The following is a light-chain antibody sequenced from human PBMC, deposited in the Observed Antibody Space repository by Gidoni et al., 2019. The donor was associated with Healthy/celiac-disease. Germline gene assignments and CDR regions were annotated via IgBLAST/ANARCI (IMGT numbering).Light chain of an antibody. Sequence: DIVMTQSPDALAVSLGERATINCKSSQSVLYSSNNKNYLAWYQQKPGQPPKLLIYWASTRESGVPDRFSGSGSGTDFTLTISSLQAEDVAVYYCQQYYSTPRSLGQXTKLEIK. J-gene: IGKJ2*04. CDR3: QQYYSTPRS. CDR2: WAS. CDR1: QSVLYSSNNKNY. V-gene: IGKV4-1*01.